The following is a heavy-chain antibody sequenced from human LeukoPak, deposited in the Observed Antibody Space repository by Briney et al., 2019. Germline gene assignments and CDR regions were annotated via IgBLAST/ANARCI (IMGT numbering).Heavy chain of an antibody. D-gene: IGHD3-16*01. CDR1: GXTFSNYG. J-gene: IGHJ4*02. CDR2: IWYDGSNQ. CDR3: ARDSELKVGGSFDY. Sequence: PGGSLRLSCTASGXTFSNYGMHWVRQAPNKGLEWVAIIWYDGSNQYYADSVKGRFTVSRDSSKNTMYLQMNSLRAEDTAVYYCARDSELKVGGSFDYWGQGTLVTVSS. V-gene: IGHV3-33*01.